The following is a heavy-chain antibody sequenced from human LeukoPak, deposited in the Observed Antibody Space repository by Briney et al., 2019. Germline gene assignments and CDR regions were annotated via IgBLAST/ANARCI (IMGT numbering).Heavy chain of an antibody. CDR1: GFTFSSYG. D-gene: IGHD2-21*01. Sequence: GGSLRLSCAASGFTFSSYGMHWVRQAPGKGREWVAVISYDGSNKYYADSVKGRFTISRDNSKNTLYLQMNSLRAEDTAVYYCARVQTPYYGGDEIGYWGQGTLVTVSS. J-gene: IGHJ4*02. CDR3: ARVQTPYYGGDEIGY. V-gene: IGHV3-30*03. CDR2: ISYDGSNK.